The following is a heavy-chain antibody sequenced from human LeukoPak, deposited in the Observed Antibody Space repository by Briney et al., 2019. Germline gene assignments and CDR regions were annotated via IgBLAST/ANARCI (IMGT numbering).Heavy chain of an antibody. J-gene: IGHJ4*02. CDR3: ARDRGGSYSAIDY. V-gene: IGHV3-48*04. Sequence: GGSLRLSCAASGFTFSSYSMNWVRQAPGKGLEWVSYISRSSTTTHYADSVKGRFTISRDNAENSLYLQMNSLRAEDTAVYYCARDRGGSYSAIDYWGQGTLVTVSS. CDR1: GFTFSSYS. D-gene: IGHD1-26*01. CDR2: ISRSSTTT.